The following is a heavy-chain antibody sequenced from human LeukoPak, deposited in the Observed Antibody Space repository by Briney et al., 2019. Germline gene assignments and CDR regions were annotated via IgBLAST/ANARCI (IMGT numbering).Heavy chain of an antibody. V-gene: IGHV1-69*05. CDR1: GGTFNNSA. CDR2: IMPLFGTT. CDR3: ARDVHGDYGSGWFDP. Sequence: SVKVSCKTSGGTFNNSAISWVRQAPGQGLEWLGGIMPLFGTTGYAQKFQGRVTITKDESTRTVYLELTSLTSDDTAVYYCARDVHGDYGSGWFDPWGQGTLVSVSS. J-gene: IGHJ5*02. D-gene: IGHD4-17*01.